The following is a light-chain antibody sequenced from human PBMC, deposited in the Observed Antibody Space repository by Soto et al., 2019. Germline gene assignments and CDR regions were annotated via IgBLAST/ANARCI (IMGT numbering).Light chain of an antibody. CDR2: EVS. CDR3: TSYTTSSARVV. V-gene: IGLV2-14*01. Sequence: QSALTQPASVSGSPGQSITISCTGTSSDVGGYNYVSWYQQHPGKAPKLMIYEVSHRPSGVSNRFSGSKSGITASLTISGLQAEDEAEYYCTSYTTSSARVVFGGGTKLTVL. J-gene: IGLJ2*01. CDR1: SSDVGGYNY.